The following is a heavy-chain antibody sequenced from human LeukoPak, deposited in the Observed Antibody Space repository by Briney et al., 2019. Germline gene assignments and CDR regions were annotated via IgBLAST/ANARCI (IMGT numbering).Heavy chain of an antibody. CDR3: TRGKPEAGIEDS. D-gene: IGHD6-13*01. J-gene: IGHJ4*02. CDR1: GFTFSSYA. CDR2: ISGSGGST. Sequence: QSGGSLRLSCAASGFTFSSYAMSWVRQAPGKGLEWVSAISGSGGSTYYADSVKGRFTISRDNSKNTLYLQMNSLRAEDTAVYYCTRGKPEAGIEDSWGQGTLVTVSS. V-gene: IGHV3-23*01.